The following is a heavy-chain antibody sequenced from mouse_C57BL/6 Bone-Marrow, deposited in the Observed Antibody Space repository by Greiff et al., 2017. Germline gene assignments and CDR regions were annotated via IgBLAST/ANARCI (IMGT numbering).Heavy chain of an antibody. CDR3: ARGSSGYAWFAY. V-gene: IGHV1-64*01. CDR2: IHPNSGST. J-gene: IGHJ3*01. Sequence: VQLQQPGAELVKPGASVKLSCKASGYTFTSYWMPWVKQRPGQGLEWIGMIHPNSGSTNYNEKFKSKATLTVDKSSSTAYMQLSSLTSEDSAVYYCARGSSGYAWFAYWGQGTLVTVSA. D-gene: IGHD3-2*02. CDR1: GYTFTSYW.